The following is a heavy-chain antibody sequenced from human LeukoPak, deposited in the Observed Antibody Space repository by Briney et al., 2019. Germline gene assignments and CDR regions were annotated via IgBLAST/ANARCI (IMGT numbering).Heavy chain of an antibody. D-gene: IGHD5-12*01. CDR2: INHSGST. J-gene: IGHJ4*02. V-gene: IGHV4-34*01. CDR1: GGSFSGYY. CDR3: ARGGSPDIVATTNPYYFDY. Sequence: PSETLSLTCAVYGGSFSGYYWSWIRQPPGKGLEWIGEINHSGSTNYNPSLKSRVTKSVDTSKNQFSLKLSSVTAADTAVYYCARGGSPDIVATTNPYYFDYWGQGTLVTVSS.